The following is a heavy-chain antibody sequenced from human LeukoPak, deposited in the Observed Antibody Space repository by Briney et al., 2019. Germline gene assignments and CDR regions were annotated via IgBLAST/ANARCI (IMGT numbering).Heavy chain of an antibody. J-gene: IGHJ4*02. D-gene: IGHD6-13*01. V-gene: IGHV3-48*03. Sequence: GGSLRLSCATSGITFSSYEMNGIRQAPGKGLEWISYINSVGNTIYTADSVRGRFTISRDNAKNSLYLQMNSLRAEDTAVYYLATRLGLRMRVQELVGFDYWGQGTLVTVSS. CDR2: INSVGNTI. CDR1: GITFSSYE. CDR3: ATRLGLRMRVQELVGFDY.